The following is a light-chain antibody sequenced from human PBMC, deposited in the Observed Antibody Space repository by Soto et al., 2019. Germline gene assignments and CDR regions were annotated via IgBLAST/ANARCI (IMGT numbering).Light chain of an antibody. CDR3: QQYYSSPPT. V-gene: IGKV1-5*01. CDR1: QSISSW. CDR2: GAS. Sequence: DIQMTQSPSTLSASVGDRVTITCRASQSISSWLAWYQQKPGKAPKLLIYGASNLQSGVPPRFSGSGSGTDFTLAISSLQPEDVAVYYCQQYYSSPPTFGQGTKVDIK. J-gene: IGKJ1*01.